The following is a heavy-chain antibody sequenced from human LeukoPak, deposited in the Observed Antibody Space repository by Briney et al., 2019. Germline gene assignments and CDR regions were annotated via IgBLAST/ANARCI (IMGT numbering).Heavy chain of an antibody. J-gene: IGHJ4*02. D-gene: IGHD2/OR15-2a*01. CDR2: ISVYNGNT. CDR1: GYTFTTCG. Sequence: ASVKVSCKASGYTFTTCGISWGPQAPGQGLEWLGRISVYNGNTNYAQKLQGRVTMTTDTSTSTVYMELRSLRSDDTAVYYCARMILLLGDVLALPPRRFHYWGQGTLVTVSS. CDR3: ARMILLLGDVLALPPRRFHY. V-gene: IGHV1-18*01.